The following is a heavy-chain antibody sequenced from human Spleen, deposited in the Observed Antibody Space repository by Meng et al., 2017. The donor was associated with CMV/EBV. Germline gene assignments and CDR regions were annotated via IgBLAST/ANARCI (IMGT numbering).Heavy chain of an antibody. CDR3: ARVYDFWSGYPGLDY. J-gene: IGHJ4*02. Sequence: SETLSLTCAVYGGSFSGYYWSWIRQPPGKGLEWIGSIYYSRSTSYNPSLKSRVTISVDTSKNQFSLKLSSGTAADTAVYYCARVYDFWSGYPGLDYWGQGALVTVSS. CDR2: IYYSRST. CDR1: GGSFSGYY. D-gene: IGHD3-3*01. V-gene: IGHV4-34*01.